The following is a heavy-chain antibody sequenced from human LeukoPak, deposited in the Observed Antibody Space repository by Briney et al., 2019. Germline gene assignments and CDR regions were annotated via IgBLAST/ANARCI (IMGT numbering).Heavy chain of an antibody. J-gene: IGHJ5*02. D-gene: IGHD3-16*01. CDR3: ARDAGGAWFDP. CDR2: IYYSGST. V-gene: IGHV4-4*02. Sequence: SETLSLTCAVSGGSISSSNWWSWVRQPPGKGLEWIGEIYYSGSTNYNPSLKSRATISVDTSKNQFSLKLSSVTAADTAVYYCARDAGGAWFDPWGQGTLVTVSS. CDR1: GGSISSSNW.